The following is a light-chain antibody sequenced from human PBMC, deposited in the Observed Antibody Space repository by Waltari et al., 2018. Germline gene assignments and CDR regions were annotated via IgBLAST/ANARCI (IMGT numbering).Light chain of an antibody. Sequence: DIVMTQSPDSLAVSLGEMATINCKSSQTVLYSSNNKNYLAWFQQKPGQLPKLRIYWASTRESGVPDRFNGSGSGTDFTLTINSLQAEDVAVYYCQQYYGSPLTFGGGTKVEIK. CDR3: QQYYGSPLT. CDR1: QTVLYSSNNKNY. V-gene: IGKV4-1*01. J-gene: IGKJ4*01. CDR2: WAS.